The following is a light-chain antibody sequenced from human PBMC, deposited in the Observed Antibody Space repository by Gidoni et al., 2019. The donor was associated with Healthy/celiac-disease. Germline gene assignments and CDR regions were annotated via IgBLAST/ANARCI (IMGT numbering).Light chain of an antibody. J-gene: IGLJ3*02. CDR2: YDS. Sequence: SYVLTQPPSVSVAPGKTARITRGGNNIGSKSVHWYQQKPGQAPVLVIYYDSDRPSGIPERFSGSNSGNTATLTISRVEAGDEADYYCQVWDSSSDRGVFGGGTKLTVL. CDR3: QVWDSSSDRGV. V-gene: IGLV3-21*04. CDR1: NIGSKS.